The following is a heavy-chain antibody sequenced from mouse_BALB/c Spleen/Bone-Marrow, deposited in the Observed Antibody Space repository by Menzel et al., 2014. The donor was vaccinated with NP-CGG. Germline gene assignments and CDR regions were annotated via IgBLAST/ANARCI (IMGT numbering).Heavy chain of an antibody. CDR1: GYSFTSYY. CDR2: IDPFNGGT. V-gene: IGHV1S135*01. CDR3: ARRDYGSSFYAMDY. D-gene: IGHD1-1*01. Sequence: EVQLQQSGPELMKPGASVKISCKASGYSFTSYYMHWVKQSHGKSLGWIGYIDPFNGGTSYNQKFKGKATLTVDKSSSTAYMHLSSLTSEDSAVYYCARRDYGSSFYAMDYWGQGTSVTVSS. J-gene: IGHJ4*01.